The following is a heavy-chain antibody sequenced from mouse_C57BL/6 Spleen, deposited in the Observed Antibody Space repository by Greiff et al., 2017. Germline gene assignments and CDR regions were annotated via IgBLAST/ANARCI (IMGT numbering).Heavy chain of an antibody. J-gene: IGHJ4*01. CDR3: ARRGYGKEPYAMDY. CDR2: IWSDGST. CDR1: GFSLTSYG. V-gene: IGHV2-6*03. D-gene: IGHD1-1*01. Sequence: QVQLKESGPGLVAPSQSLSITCTVSGFSLTSYGVHWVRQPPGKGLEWLVVIWSDGSTTYNSALKSRLSISKDNSKSQVFLKINNLQTDDTAMYYCARRGYGKEPYAMDYWGQGTSVTVSS.